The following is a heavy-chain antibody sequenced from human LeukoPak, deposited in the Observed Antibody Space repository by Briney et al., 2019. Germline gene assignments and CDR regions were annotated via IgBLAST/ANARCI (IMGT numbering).Heavy chain of an antibody. J-gene: IGHJ4*02. D-gene: IGHD5-18*01. V-gene: IGHV4-59*01. CDR3: ARGAGGYNYGPTDY. Sequence: PSETLSLTCTVSGGSISSYYWSWIRQPPGKGLEWIGYIYYSGSTNYNPSLKSRVTISVDTSKNQFSLKLSSVTAADTAVYYCARGAGGYNYGPTDYWGQGTLVTVSS. CDR2: IYYSGST. CDR1: GGSISSYY.